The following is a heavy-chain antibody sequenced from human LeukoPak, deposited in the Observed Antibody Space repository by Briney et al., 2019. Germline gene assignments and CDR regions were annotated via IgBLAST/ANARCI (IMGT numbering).Heavy chain of an antibody. J-gene: IGHJ4*02. Sequence: GRSLRLSCAASGFTFNSYGMHWVRQAPGKGLEWVAVISYDGSAEKCADSVKGRFTISRDNSKNTLYLQMNSLRADDTAVYYCARDFHSSGYYHYFHYWGQGTLVTVSS. CDR3: ARDFHSSGYYHYFHY. V-gene: IGHV3-30*03. CDR1: GFTFNSYG. D-gene: IGHD3-22*01. CDR2: ISYDGSAE.